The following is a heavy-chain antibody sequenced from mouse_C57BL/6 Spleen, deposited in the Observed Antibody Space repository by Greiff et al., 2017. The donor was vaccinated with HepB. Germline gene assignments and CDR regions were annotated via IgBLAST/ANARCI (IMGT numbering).Heavy chain of an antibody. J-gene: IGHJ3*01. D-gene: IGHD3-2*02. V-gene: IGHV1-82*01. CDR3: ARTAGQLRLRGAWFAY. CDR2: IYPGDGDT. Sequence: QVQLQQSGPELVKPGASVKISCKASGYAFSSSWMNWVKQRPGKGLEWIGRIYPGDGDTNYNGKFKGKATLTADKSSSTAYMQLSSLTSEDSAVYFCARTAGQLRLRGAWFAYWGQGTLVTVSA. CDR1: GYAFSSSW.